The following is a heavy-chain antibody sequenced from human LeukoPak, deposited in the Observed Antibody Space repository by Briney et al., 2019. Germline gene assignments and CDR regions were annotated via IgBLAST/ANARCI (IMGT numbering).Heavy chain of an antibody. V-gene: IGHV3-21*01. D-gene: IGHD3-10*01. CDR3: ASGITTVRGPTHFDY. Sequence: PGGSLRLSCAASGFTFSSYVMNWVRQAPGKGLEWVSSISSSSSYRYYADSVKGRFTISRDNAKNSLYLQMNSLRAEDTAVYYCASGITTVRGPTHFDYWGQGTLVTVSS. J-gene: IGHJ4*02. CDR1: GFTFSSYV. CDR2: ISSSSSYR.